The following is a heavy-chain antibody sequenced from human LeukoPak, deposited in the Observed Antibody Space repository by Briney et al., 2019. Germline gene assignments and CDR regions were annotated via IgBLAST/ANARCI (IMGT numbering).Heavy chain of an antibody. Sequence: ASVKVSCKASGYTFTSSGISWVRQAPGQGLEWMGWIGAYNGNTHYAQKLQGRVTMTTDTSTSTVYMELRSLRSDDTAVYYCARGSPPRRNYDSRGYYSYYFDYWGQGTLVTVSS. CDR3: ARGSPPRRNYDSRGYYSYYFDY. V-gene: IGHV1-18*01. J-gene: IGHJ4*02. CDR2: IGAYNGNT. D-gene: IGHD3-22*01. CDR1: GYTFTSSG.